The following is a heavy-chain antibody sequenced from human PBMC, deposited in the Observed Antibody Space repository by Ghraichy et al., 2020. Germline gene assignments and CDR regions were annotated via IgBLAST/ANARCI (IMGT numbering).Heavy chain of an antibody. CDR3: ARDEPNEDSLVTEIVVVPAAYYYGMDV. Sequence: ASVKVSCKASGYTFTGYYMHWVRQAPGQGLEWMGWINPNSGGTNYAQKFQGRVTMTRDTSISTAYMELSRLRSDDTAVYYCARDEPNEDSLVTEIVVVPAAYYYGMDVWGQGTTVTVSS. CDR2: INPNSGGT. V-gene: IGHV1-2*02. CDR1: GYTFTGYY. D-gene: IGHD2-2*01. J-gene: IGHJ6*02.